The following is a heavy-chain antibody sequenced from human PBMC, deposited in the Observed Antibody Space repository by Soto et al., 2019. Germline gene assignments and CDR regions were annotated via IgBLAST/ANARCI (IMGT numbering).Heavy chain of an antibody. Sequence: PSETLSLTCTVSGGSVTNSSYYWGWIRQSPGKGLEWIGSVYYRGRSYSKSSVKSRVTISVDTSKNRFSLSLNSVTASDTAVYFCVSQRTTGPTQAYYPYCGPGARVTVS. CDR2: VYYRGRS. J-gene: IGHJ4*02. D-gene: IGHD1-26*01. CDR1: GGSVTNSSYY. V-gene: IGHV4-39*01. CDR3: VSQRTTGPTQAYYPY.